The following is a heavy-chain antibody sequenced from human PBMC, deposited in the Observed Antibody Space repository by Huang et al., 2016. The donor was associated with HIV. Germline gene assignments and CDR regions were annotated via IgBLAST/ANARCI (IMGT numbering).Heavy chain of an antibody. J-gene: IGHJ4*02. CDR3: AKDRGDGYSGYDYDY. CDR1: GFTFSNYD. V-gene: IGHV3-23*01. CDR2: ISGSSGTI. Sequence: EVQLWESGGTLVQPGGSLRLSCGASGFTFSNYDMSWVRQAPGKGLGWVSFISGSSGTIYYADSVKGRFTISRDNVKKTVYLQMNSLRVEDAAVYYCAKDRGDGYSGYDYDYWGQGTLVTVSS. D-gene: IGHD5-12*01.